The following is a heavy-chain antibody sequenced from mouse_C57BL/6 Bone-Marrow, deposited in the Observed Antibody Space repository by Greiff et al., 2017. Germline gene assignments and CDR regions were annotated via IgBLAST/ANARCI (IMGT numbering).Heavy chain of an antibody. Sequence: EVQVVESGGGLVQPGGSLKLSCAASGFTFSDYYMYWVRQTPGKRLEWVAYISNGGGSTYYPDTVKGRFTISRDNAKNTLYLQMSRLKSEDTAMYYCTRQGDYYGSLAYWGQGTLVTVSA. V-gene: IGHV5-12*01. CDR1: GFTFSDYY. CDR3: TRQGDYYGSLAY. CDR2: ISNGGGST. D-gene: IGHD1-1*01. J-gene: IGHJ3*01.